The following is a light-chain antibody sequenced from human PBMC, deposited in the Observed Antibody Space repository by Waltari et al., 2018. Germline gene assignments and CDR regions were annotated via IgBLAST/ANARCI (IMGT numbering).Light chain of an antibody. CDR3: QQYYSIPIT. J-gene: IGKJ5*01. V-gene: IGKV4-1*01. Sequence: DIVMTQSPDSLAVSLGERATINCKSSPSIFYNSNNNNYLAWYQQKPGQPPKWLIYCASTRESGVPDRFRGSGSGTDFTLTISSLQAEDVAVYCCQQYYSIPITFGQGTRLEIK. CDR2: CAS. CDR1: PSIFYNSNNNNY.